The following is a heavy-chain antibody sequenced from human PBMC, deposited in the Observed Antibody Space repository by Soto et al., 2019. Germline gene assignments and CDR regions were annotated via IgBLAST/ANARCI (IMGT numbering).Heavy chain of an antibody. D-gene: IGHD1-7*01. V-gene: IGHV1-69*13. J-gene: IGHJ6*02. CDR3: ARDPRGTGTPYYYYGRDV. Sequence: AVKVSCKASGGTFSSYAISWVRQAPGQGLEWMGGIIPIFGTANYAQKFQGRVTITADESTSTAYMELSSLRSEDTAVYYCARDPRGTGTPYYYYGRDVCGQGTTVTVYS. CDR2: IIPIFGTA. CDR1: GGTFSSYA.